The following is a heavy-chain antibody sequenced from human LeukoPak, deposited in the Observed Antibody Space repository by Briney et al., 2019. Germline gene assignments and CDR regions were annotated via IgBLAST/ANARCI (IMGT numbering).Heavy chain of an antibody. CDR1: GFTFSSYA. Sequence: PPGRSLRLSCAASGFTFSSYAMHWVRQAPGKGLEWVAVMSYDGTSEYYADSVRGRFTISRDHSQNMLYLQMNGLRDEDTALYYCVRDRRDGKNLAYHFDFWGQGTLATVSS. D-gene: IGHD5-24*01. CDR2: MSYDGTSE. CDR3: VRDRRDGKNLAYHFDF. J-gene: IGHJ4*02. V-gene: IGHV3-30-3*01.